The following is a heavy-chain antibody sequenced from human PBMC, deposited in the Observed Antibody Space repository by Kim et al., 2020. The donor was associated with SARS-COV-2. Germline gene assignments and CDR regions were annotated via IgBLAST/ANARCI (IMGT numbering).Heavy chain of an antibody. V-gene: IGHV4-59*13. CDR1: GGSISSYY. Sequence: SETLSLTCTVSGGSISSYYWSWIRQPPGKGLEWIGYIYYSGSTNYNPSLKSRVTISVDTSKNQFSLKLSSVTAADTAVYYCARDRYDFWSGYYDYYYYGMDVWGQGTTVTVSS. D-gene: IGHD3-3*01. J-gene: IGHJ6*02. CDR2: IYYSGST. CDR3: ARDRYDFWSGYYDYYYYGMDV.